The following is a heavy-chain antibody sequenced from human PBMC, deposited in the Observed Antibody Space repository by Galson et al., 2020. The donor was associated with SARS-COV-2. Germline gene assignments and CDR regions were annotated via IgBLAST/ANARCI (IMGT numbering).Heavy chain of an antibody. CDR2: IKEDASDK. V-gene: IGHV3-7*03. CDR3: ARGSTVFDS. Sequence: GGSLRLSCAASGFTFSSYWMSWVRRAPGKGLEWVANIKEDASDKYYVDSVKGRFTISRENGRKLLSLQMNSLRAEDTAVYYCARGSTVFDSWGQGTLVTVSS. CDR1: GFTFSSYW. J-gene: IGHJ4*02. D-gene: IGHD4-17*01.